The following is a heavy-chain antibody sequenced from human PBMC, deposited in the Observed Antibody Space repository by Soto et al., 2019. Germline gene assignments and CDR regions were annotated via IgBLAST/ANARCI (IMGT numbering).Heavy chain of an antibody. CDR3: ARGYHYYDSSGYDKWDAFDI. V-gene: IGHV3-21*01. D-gene: IGHD3-22*01. CDR1: GLTFSSYS. J-gene: IGHJ3*02. Sequence: EVQLVESGGGLVKPGGSLRHSCAASGLTFSSYSMNWVRQAPGKGLEWVSSISSSSSYIYYADSVKGRFTISRDNAKNSLYLQMNSLRAEDTAVYYCARGYHYYDSSGYDKWDAFDIWGQGTMVTVSS. CDR2: ISSSSSYI.